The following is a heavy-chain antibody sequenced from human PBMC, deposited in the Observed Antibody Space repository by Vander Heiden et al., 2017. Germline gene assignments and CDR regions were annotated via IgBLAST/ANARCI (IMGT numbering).Heavy chain of an antibody. CDR3: AHSFSSGWYRAYYYYYGMDV. J-gene: IGHJ6*02. CDR2: IYWNDDK. Sequence: QITLKESGPTLVKPTQTLTLTCTFSGFSLSTSGVGVGWIRQPPGKALEWLALIYWNDDKRYSPSLKSRLTITKDTSKNQVVLTMTNMDPVDTATYYCAHSFSSGWYRAYYYYYGMDVWGQGTTVTVSS. D-gene: IGHD6-19*01. V-gene: IGHV2-5*01. CDR1: GFSLSTSGVG.